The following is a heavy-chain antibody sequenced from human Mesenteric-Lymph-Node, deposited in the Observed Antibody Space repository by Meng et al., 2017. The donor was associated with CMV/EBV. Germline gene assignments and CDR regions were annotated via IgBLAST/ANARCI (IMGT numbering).Heavy chain of an antibody. CDR2: IYYSGST. Sequence: SETLSLTCTVSGASINSKSYYWGWIRQPPGKTLEWIGSIYYSGSTYYNPSLKSRVTISVDTSKNQFTLRLSSVTAADTAVYYCAGGNPAGGRHHYWYDPWGQGTLVTVSS. J-gene: IGHJ5*01. CDR3: AGGNPAGGRHHYWYDP. CDR1: GASINSKSYY. D-gene: IGHD3-16*01. V-gene: IGHV4-39*06.